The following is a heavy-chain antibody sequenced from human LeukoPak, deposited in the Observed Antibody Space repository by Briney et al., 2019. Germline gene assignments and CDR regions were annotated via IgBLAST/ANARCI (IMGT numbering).Heavy chain of an antibody. CDR3: ARGASLPKYSETYYYGMDV. V-gene: IGHV1-69*13. Sequence: GASVKVSCKASGGTFSSYAISWVRQAPGQGLEWMGGIIPIFGTANYAQKFQGRVTITADESTSTAYMELSSLRSEDTAVYYCARGASLPKYSETYYYGMDVWGQGTTVTVSS. CDR1: GGTFSSYA. J-gene: IGHJ6*02. D-gene: IGHD5-18*01. CDR2: IIPIFGTA.